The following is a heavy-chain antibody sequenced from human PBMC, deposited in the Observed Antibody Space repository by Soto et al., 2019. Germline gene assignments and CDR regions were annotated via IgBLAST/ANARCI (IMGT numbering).Heavy chain of an antibody. CDR2: IYYSGAT. D-gene: IGHD3-3*01. V-gene: IGHV4-39*07. J-gene: IGHJ6*04. CDR1: GDTMSATTYQ. CDR3: ARDLVLLFLECLFPYYYYGMDV. Sequence: SETLSLTCSVSGDTMSATTYQWDWIRRPPGKGLEWIGTIYYSGATHYNPSLRSRVTISIDTSTNQFSLKLSSVTAADTAVYYCARDLVLLFLECLFPYYYYGMDVWGKGTTVTVSS.